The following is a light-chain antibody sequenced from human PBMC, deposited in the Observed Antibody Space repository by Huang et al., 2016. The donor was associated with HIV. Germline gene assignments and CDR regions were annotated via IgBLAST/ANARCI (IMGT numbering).Light chain of an antibody. Sequence: IVMTQSPATLSVSPGERVTLSGRANRTVSTNLAWYQQRPGQAPRLLIYGSSPRAPGVPARFSGSGSGTDFSLTISSLQSEDFALYYCHQYNNWLLSFGGGTRVDI. CDR2: GSS. CDR3: HQYNNWLLS. J-gene: IGKJ4*01. CDR1: RTVSTN. V-gene: IGKV3-15*01.